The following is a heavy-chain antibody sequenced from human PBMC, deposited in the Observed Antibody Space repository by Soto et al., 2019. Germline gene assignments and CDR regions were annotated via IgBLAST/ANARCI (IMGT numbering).Heavy chain of an antibody. CDR2: ISAYNGNT. CDR1: GYTFTSYG. CDR3: ARDRSPYYDFWSGLESEDY. Sequence: VASVKVSCKASGYTFTSYGISWVRQAPGQGLEWMGWISAYNGNTNYAQKLQGRVTMTTDTSTSTAYMELRSLRSDDTAVYYCARDRSPYYDFWSGLESEDYWGQGTLVTVSS. V-gene: IGHV1-18*01. J-gene: IGHJ4*02. D-gene: IGHD3-3*01.